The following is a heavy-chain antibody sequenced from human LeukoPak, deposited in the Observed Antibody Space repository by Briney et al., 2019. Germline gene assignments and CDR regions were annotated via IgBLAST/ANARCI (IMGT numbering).Heavy chain of an antibody. CDR3: ARGGYSGPFYFDY. J-gene: IGHJ4*02. D-gene: IGHD5-12*01. Sequence: GGSLRLPCAASGFTFSSYWMSWVRQAPGKGLEWVANIKQEGSEKYYVDSVKGRFTISRDNAKNSLYLQMHSLRAEDTAVYYCARGGYSGPFYFDYWGQGTLVTVSS. V-gene: IGHV3-7*04. CDR1: GFTFSSYW. CDR2: IKQEGSEK.